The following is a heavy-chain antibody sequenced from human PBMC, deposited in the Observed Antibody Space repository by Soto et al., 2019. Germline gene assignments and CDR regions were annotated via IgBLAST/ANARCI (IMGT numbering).Heavy chain of an antibody. D-gene: IGHD3-3*01. J-gene: IGHJ5*02. CDR3: ARGGTIFGVFITPPNWFDP. CDR2: ISSSGSTI. V-gene: IGHV3-48*03. Sequence: GGSLRLSXAASGFTFSSYEMNWVRQAPGKGLEWVSYISSSGSTIYYADSVKGRFTISRDNAKNSLYLQMNSLRAEDTAVYYCARGGTIFGVFITPPNWFDPWGQGTLVTVSS. CDR1: GFTFSSYE.